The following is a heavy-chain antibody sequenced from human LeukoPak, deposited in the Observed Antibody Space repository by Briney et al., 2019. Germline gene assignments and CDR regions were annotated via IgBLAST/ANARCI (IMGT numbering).Heavy chain of an antibody. Sequence: GGSLRLSCAASGFTFDDYAMHWVRQAPGKGLEWVSGISWNSGSIGYADSVKGRFTISRDNAKNSLYLQMNSLRAEDTALYYCAKGLTRGIAATGADWGQGTLVTVSS. CDR2: ISWNSGSI. V-gene: IGHV3-9*01. D-gene: IGHD6-13*01. CDR1: GFTFDDYA. CDR3: AKGLTRGIAATGAD. J-gene: IGHJ4*02.